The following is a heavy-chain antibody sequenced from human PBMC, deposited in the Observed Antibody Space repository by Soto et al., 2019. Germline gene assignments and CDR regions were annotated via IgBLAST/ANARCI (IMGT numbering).Heavy chain of an antibody. CDR3: AKEGGLSGSYYISSSYYFDY. V-gene: IGHV3-30*18. CDR2: ISYDGSNT. Sequence: GGSLRLSCAASGFTFSSYGMHWVRQAPGKGLERVAIISYDGSNTYYADSVKGRFTISRDNSKNTLYLQMNSLRAEDTSVYYCAKEGGLSGSYYISSSYYFDYWGQGTLVTVSS. D-gene: IGHD1-26*01. J-gene: IGHJ4*02. CDR1: GFTFSSYG.